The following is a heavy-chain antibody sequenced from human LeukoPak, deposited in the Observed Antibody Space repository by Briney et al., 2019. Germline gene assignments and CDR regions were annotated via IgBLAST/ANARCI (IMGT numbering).Heavy chain of an antibody. Sequence: ASVKVSCKASGYTFTGYYMHWVRQAPGQGLEWMGWINPNSGGTIYAQKFQGRVTMTRDTSISTVYMELSRLRSDDTAVYYCARATSVVGAIPSHYYYYMDVWGKGTTVTISS. CDR1: GYTFTGYY. J-gene: IGHJ6*03. CDR3: ARATSVVGAIPSHYYYYMDV. CDR2: INPNSGGT. V-gene: IGHV1-2*02. D-gene: IGHD1-26*01.